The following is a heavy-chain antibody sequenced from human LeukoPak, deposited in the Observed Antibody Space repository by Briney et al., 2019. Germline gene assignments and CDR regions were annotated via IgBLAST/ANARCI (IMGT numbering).Heavy chain of an antibody. V-gene: IGHV3-21*01. Sequence: GSLRLSCAASGSTFSSYSMNWVRQAPGKGLEWVSSISSSSSYIYYADSVKGRFTISRDNAKNSLYLQMNSLRAEDTAVYYCARDALIVVVPYFDYWGQGTLVTVSS. D-gene: IGHD3-22*01. J-gene: IGHJ4*02. CDR2: ISSSSSYI. CDR3: ARDALIVVVPYFDY. CDR1: GSTFSSYS.